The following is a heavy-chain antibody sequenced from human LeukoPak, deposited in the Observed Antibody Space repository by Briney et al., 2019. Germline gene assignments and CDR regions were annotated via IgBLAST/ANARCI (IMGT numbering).Heavy chain of an antibody. D-gene: IGHD3-9*01. Sequence: ASVKVSCKASGYTFTGYYMHWVRQAPGQGLEWMGWINPNSGGTNYAQKFQGRVTMTRDTSISTAHMELSRLRSDDTAVYYCARGGKFRLLRYFDWLPQWDYWGQGTLVTVSS. J-gene: IGHJ4*02. CDR1: GYTFTGYY. CDR3: ARGGKFRLLRYFDWLPQWDY. CDR2: INPNSGGT. V-gene: IGHV1-2*02.